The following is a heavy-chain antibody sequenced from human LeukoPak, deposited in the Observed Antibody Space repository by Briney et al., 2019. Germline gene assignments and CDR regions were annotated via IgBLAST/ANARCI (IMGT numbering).Heavy chain of an antibody. CDR1: GGTFSNYA. CDR3: STSVPGYSSGWYS. CDR2: IIPLFRTS. J-gene: IGHJ4*02. V-gene: IGHV1-69*05. Sequence: AVSVKVSCKASGGTFSNYAISWVRQAPGQGLEWMGGIIPLFRTSNYPQKFQGRVTVTTDESTSTAYMELSSLRFEDTAVYYCSTSVPGYSSGWYSWGQGTLVTVSS. D-gene: IGHD6-19*01.